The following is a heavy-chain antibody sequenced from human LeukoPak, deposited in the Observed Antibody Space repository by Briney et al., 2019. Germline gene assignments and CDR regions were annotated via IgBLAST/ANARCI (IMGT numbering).Heavy chain of an antibody. CDR1: GYTFTGYH. CDR3: AREDYEQDAFDI. CDR2: INPNSGGT. D-gene: IGHD3-16*01. V-gene: IGHV1-2*02. Sequence: ASVKVSCKASGYTFTGYHMHWVRQAPGQGLEWMGWINPNSGGTNYAQKFQGRVTMTRDTSISTAYMELSRLRSDDTAVYYCAREDYEQDAFDIWGQGTMVTVSS. J-gene: IGHJ3*02.